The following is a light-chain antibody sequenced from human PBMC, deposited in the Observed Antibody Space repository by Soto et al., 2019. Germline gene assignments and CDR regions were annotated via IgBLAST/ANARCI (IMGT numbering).Light chain of an antibody. CDR2: DAS. CDR3: QQRSNWPT. Sequence: EIVLTQSPATLSLSPGERATLSCRASQSVSSYLAWYQQKPGQAPRLLIYDASSRATGIPARFSGSGSGTDFTPTISSLEPEDFAVYYCQQRSNWPTFGQGTKVDIK. V-gene: IGKV3-11*01. CDR1: QSVSSY. J-gene: IGKJ1*01.